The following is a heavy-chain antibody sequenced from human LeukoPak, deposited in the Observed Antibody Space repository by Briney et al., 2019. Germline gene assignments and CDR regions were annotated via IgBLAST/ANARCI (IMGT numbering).Heavy chain of an antibody. CDR1: GFTFSSYG. J-gene: IGHJ4*02. D-gene: IGHD2-21*01. Sequence: GRSLRLSCAASGFTFSSYGMHWVRQAPGKGLEWVAVISYDGSNKYYADSVKGRFTISRDNSKNTLYLQMNSLRAEDTAVYYCAKVWKLFNPDYWGQGTLVTVSS. CDR3: AKVWKLFNPDY. V-gene: IGHV3-30*18. CDR2: ISYDGSNK.